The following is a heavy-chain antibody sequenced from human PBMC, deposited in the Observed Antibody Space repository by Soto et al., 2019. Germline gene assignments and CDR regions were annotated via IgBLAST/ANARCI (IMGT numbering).Heavy chain of an antibody. CDR2: IKSKTDGGTT. CDR3: NTAPWLVGNY. D-gene: IGHD6-19*01. J-gene: IGHJ4*02. V-gene: IGHV3-15*01. CDR1: EFTLSNAW. Sequence: EVQLVESGGGLVKPGGSLRLSCAASEFTLSNAWMSWVRQAPGKGLEWVGRIKSKTDGGTTDYAAPVKGRFTISRDDSKNMLFLQMNSLETEDTAVDYCNTAPWLVGNYWGKGNLVTVSS.